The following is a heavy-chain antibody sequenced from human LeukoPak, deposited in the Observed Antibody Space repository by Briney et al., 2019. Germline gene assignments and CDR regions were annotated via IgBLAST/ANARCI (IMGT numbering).Heavy chain of an antibody. Sequence: GGSLRLSCAASGFTFRNSWMNWVRQAPGKGLVWVSRINSDGTTRTYADSVKGRFIISRDNAKNTLYLQMNSLRAEDTAVYYCAREAENYGLTLDIWGQGTMVTVSS. D-gene: IGHD3-10*01. V-gene: IGHV3-74*01. CDR2: INSDGTTR. CDR1: GFTFRNSW. J-gene: IGHJ3*02. CDR3: AREAENYGLTLDI.